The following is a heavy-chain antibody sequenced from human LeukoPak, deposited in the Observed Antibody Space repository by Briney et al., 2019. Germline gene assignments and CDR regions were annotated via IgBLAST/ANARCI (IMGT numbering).Heavy chain of an antibody. D-gene: IGHD6-6*01. CDR2: IYYSGST. J-gene: IGHJ4*02. CDR3: AREIAARSYYFDY. V-gene: IGHV4-59*12. Sequence: ASETLSLTCTVSGGSISSYYWNWIRQPPGKGLEWIGYIYYSGSTNYNPSLKSRVTISVDTSENQFSLKLSSVTAADTAVYYCAREIAARSYYFDYWGQGTLVTVSS. CDR1: GGSISSYY.